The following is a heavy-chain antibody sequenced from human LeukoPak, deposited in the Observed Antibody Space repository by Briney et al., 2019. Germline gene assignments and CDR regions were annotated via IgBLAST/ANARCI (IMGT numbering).Heavy chain of an antibody. CDR2: IYYSGST. CDR1: GGSISSSSYY. J-gene: IGHJ3*01. D-gene: IGHD2/OR15-2a*01. V-gene: IGHV4-39*01. CDR3: ARAKFTCQPGGV. Sequence: SETLSLTCTVSGGSISSSSYYWGWIRQPPGKGLEWIGSIYYSGSTYYNLSLKSRVTISVDTSKNQFSLKLSSVTAADTAVYYCARAKFTCQPGGVWGQGTMVTVSS.